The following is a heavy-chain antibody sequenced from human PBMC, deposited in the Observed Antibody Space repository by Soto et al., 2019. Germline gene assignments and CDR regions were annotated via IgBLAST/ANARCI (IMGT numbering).Heavy chain of an antibody. V-gene: IGHV2-5*02. CDR3: AHIVVAGLGYYFDY. D-gene: IGHD6-19*01. J-gene: IGHJ4*02. Sequence: QITLKESGPTLVKPTQTLTLTCTFSGFSLSSTRMAVGWIRQPPGKALEWLALIYWDDDKRYSPFLKSRLTNTKDTYKNQVVHTMSNMDPVDTARYYCAHIVVAGLGYYFDYWGQGTLVTVSS. CDR1: GFSLSSTRMA. CDR2: IYWDDDK.